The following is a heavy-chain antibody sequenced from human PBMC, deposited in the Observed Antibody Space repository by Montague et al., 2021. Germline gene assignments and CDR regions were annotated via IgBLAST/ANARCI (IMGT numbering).Heavy chain of an antibody. CDR2: ITLDGSST. Sequence: SRRLSCAASGFRFSSYWMHLFRQAPGKGLLWVSRITLDGSSTTFADSAKGRFTTSRDNAKATLYLQMNSLRVEDTAVYYCARNLASAAPGAFDIWGQGTMVTVSS. CDR3: ARNLASAAPGAFDI. V-gene: IGHV3-74*01. CDR1: GFRFSSYW. J-gene: IGHJ3*02. D-gene: IGHD6-13*01.